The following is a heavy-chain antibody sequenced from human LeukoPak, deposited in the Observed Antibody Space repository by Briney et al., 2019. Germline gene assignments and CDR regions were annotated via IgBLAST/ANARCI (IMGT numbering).Heavy chain of an antibody. J-gene: IGHJ4*02. CDR2: IGIRGDT. CDR1: GFTFIDYD. V-gene: IGHV3-13*01. Sequence: GGSLRLSWAASGFTFIDYDMHWVRQVIGKGLEWVSAIGIRGDTHYSGSVKGRFTISRENAESSLYLQMNSLRAEDTAVYYCARGGIQVSGIDEFDYWGQGTLVTVSS. CDR3: ARGGIQVSGIDEFDY. D-gene: IGHD6-19*01.